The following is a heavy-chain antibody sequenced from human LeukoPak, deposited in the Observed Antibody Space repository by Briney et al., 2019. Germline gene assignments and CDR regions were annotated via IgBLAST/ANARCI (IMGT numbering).Heavy chain of an antibody. V-gene: IGHV5-51*01. CDR2: IYPGDSDT. D-gene: IGHD3-22*01. CDR3: ARHRVAGSGYYSPFDY. J-gene: IGHJ4*02. Sequence: GGSLKISCKGSGYSFTSYWIGWVRQMPGKGREWMGIIYPGDSDTRFSPSFQGQVTISADKSISTAYLQWSSLKASDTAMYYCARHRVAGSGYYSPFDYWGQGTLVTVSS. CDR1: GYSFTSYW.